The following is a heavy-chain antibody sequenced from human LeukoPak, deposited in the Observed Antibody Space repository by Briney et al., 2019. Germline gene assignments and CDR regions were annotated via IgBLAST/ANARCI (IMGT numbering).Heavy chain of an antibody. V-gene: IGHV4-31*03. D-gene: IGHD3-22*01. CDR3: AMHDSSGPEYFQH. CDR1: GGSISSGGYY. Sequence: SGTLSLTCTVSGGSISSGGYYWSWIRQHPGKGLEWIGYIYYSGSTYYNPSLKSRVTISVDTSKNQFSLKLSSVTAADTAVYYCAMHDSSGPEYFQHWGQGTLVTVSS. J-gene: IGHJ1*01. CDR2: IYYSGST.